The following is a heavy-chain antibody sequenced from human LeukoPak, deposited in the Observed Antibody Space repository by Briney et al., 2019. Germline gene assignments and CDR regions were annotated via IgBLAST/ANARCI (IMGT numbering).Heavy chain of an antibody. CDR3: AKGKDSVAGATNDY. CDR1: GFTFSSYS. J-gene: IGHJ4*02. CDR2: ISSSGTYK. V-gene: IGHV3-21*03. D-gene: IGHD6-19*01. Sequence: GGSLRLSCAVSGFTFSSYSMSWVRQAPGKGVEWVSSISSSGTYKYYADSVKGRFTISRDNAKNSLYLQMNSLRAEDTAVYYCAKGKDSVAGATNDYWGQGTLVTVSS.